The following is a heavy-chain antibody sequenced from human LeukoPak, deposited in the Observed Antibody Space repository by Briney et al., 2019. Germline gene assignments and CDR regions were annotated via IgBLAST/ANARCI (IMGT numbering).Heavy chain of an antibody. J-gene: IGHJ4*02. CDR3: ARGRLLPGDFDY. D-gene: IGHD3-22*01. CDR2: INHSGCT. CDR1: GDSISSQY. Sequence: SETLSLTCTVSGDSISSQYWSWIRQPPGKGLEWIGEINHSGCTNYNPSLKSRVTISVDTSKNQFSLKLSSVTAADTAAYYCARGRLLPGDFDYWGQGTLVTVSS. V-gene: IGHV4-34*01.